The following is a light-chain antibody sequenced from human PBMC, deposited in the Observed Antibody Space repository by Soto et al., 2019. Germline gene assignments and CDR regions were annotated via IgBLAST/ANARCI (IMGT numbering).Light chain of an antibody. CDR2: AAS. J-gene: IGKJ4*01. Sequence: DIQMTQSPSSLSASVGDRVTITCRARQGISNYLAWYQQKPGKVPKLLIYAASTLQSGVPSRFSGSGSGTDFTLTISSLQPEDVATYYCQKYNSAPLTVGGGTKVEIK. CDR3: QKYNSAPLT. V-gene: IGKV1-27*01. CDR1: QGISNY.